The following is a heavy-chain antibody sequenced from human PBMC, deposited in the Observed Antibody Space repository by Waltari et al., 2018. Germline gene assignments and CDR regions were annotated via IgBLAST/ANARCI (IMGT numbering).Heavy chain of an antibody. CDR2: INHSGST. CDR1: GGSFRGYY. J-gene: IGHJ4*02. CDR3: AREVIAFYY. V-gene: IGHV4-34*01. Sequence: QVQLQQWGAGLLKPSETLSLTCAAYGGSFRGYYWSWIRQPPGKGLEWIGEINHSGSTTYNPSLKTRVTISVDTSTNQFSLKLSSVTADGTAVYYFAREVIAFYYWGQGTLVSVSS. D-gene: IGHD2-21*01.